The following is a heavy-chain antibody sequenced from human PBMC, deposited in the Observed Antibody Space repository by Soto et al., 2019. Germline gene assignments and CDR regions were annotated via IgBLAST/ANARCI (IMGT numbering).Heavy chain of an antibody. J-gene: IGHJ4*02. D-gene: IGHD2-15*01. Sequence: SETLSLTCTVSGGSISSGGYYWSWIRQHPGKGLEWIGYIYYSGSTYYNPSLKSRVTISVDTSKNQFSLKLSSVTAADTAVYYCARGGGTNCSGGSCSYPGYWGQGTLVTVSS. V-gene: IGHV4-31*03. CDR1: GGSISSGGYY. CDR3: ARGGGTNCSGGSCSYPGY. CDR2: IYYSGST.